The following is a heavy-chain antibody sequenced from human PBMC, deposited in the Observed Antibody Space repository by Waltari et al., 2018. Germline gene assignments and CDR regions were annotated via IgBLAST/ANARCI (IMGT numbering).Heavy chain of an antibody. CDR1: GFTLSDHY. CDR2: SRNKENSYTT. CDR3: VRSYTASPMDV. D-gene: IGHD2-2*02. Sequence: EVQLVESGGDLVQPGGSLRLSCAASGFTLSDHYIDWVRQAPGKGVEWLGLSRNKENSYTTVYAASVKGRFTISRDDSNNLVYLQMNGLKIEDTAIYYCVRSYTASPMDVWGQGTTVTVSS. V-gene: IGHV3-72*01. J-gene: IGHJ6*02.